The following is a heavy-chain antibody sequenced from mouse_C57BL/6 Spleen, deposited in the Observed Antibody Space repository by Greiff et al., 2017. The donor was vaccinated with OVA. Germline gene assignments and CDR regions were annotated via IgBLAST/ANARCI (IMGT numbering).Heavy chain of an antibody. Sequence: EVMLVESGGGLVKPGGSLKLSCAASGFTFSSYAMSWVRQTPEKRLEWVATISDGGSYTYYPDHVKGRFTISRDNAKNNLYLQMSHLKSEDTAMYYCATSLYYDYDVGYFDVWGTGTTVTVSS. V-gene: IGHV5-4*03. J-gene: IGHJ1*03. CDR1: GFTFSSYA. CDR3: ATSLYYDYDVGYFDV. D-gene: IGHD2-4*01. CDR2: ISDGGSYT.